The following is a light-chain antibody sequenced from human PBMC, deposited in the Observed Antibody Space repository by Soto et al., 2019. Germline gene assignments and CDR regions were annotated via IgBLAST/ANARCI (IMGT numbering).Light chain of an antibody. Sequence: ENVLTQSPGTLSLSPGERATLSCRASQSVGSSYFAWYQQKPGQAPRLLIYSTSSRATGIPDRFSGSGSGTDFTLTISRLEPEDFAVYYCQQYDSPIWTFGQGTKVEIK. J-gene: IGKJ1*01. CDR3: QQYDSPIWT. CDR2: STS. CDR1: QSVGSSY. V-gene: IGKV3-20*01.